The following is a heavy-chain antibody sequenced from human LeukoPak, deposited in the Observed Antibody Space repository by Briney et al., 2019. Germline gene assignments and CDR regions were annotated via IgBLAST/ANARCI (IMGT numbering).Heavy chain of an antibody. Sequence: GGSPRLSCAASGFTFSSYAMSWVRQAPGKGLEWVSAISGSGGSTYYADSVKGRFTISRDNSKNTLYLQMNSLRAEDTAVYYCARDSGGLNWFDPWGQGTLVTVSS. D-gene: IGHD6-19*01. J-gene: IGHJ5*02. CDR2: ISGSGGST. CDR1: GFTFSSYA. V-gene: IGHV3-23*01. CDR3: ARDSGGLNWFDP.